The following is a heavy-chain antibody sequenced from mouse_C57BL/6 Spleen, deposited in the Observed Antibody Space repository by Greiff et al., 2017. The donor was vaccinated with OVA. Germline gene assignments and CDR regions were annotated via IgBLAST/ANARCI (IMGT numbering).Heavy chain of an antibody. CDR3: ARWSYYSNYVPMDY. Sequence: QVQLQQPGAELVKPGASVKMSCKASGYTFTSYWITWVKQRPGQGLEWIGDIYPGSGSTNYTEKFKSKATLTVDTSSSTAYMQLSSLTSEDSAVYYCARWSYYSNYVPMDYWGQGTSVTVSS. CDR2: IYPGSGST. V-gene: IGHV1-55*01. J-gene: IGHJ4*01. CDR1: GYTFTSYW. D-gene: IGHD2-5*01.